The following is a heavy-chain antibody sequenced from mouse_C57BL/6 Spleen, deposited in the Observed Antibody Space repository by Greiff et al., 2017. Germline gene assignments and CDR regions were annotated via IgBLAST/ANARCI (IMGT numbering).Heavy chain of an antibody. J-gene: IGHJ4*01. CDR2: IDPSDSYT. CDR1: GYTFTSYW. Sequence: VQLQQPGAELVRPGTSVKLSCKASGYTFTSYWMHWVKQRPGQGLEWIGVIDPSDSYTNYNQKFKGKATLTVDTSSSTAYMQLSSLTSEDSAVYYCARRPNYYYGSSYDAMDYWGQGTSVTVSS. CDR3: ARRPNYYYGSSYDAMDY. D-gene: IGHD1-1*01. V-gene: IGHV1-59*01.